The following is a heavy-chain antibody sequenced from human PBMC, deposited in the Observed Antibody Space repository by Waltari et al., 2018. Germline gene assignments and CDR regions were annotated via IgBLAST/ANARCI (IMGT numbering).Heavy chain of an antibody. CDR3: ARLLTGVLDY. J-gene: IGHJ4*02. D-gene: IGHD3-16*01. V-gene: IGHV3-53*01. CDR2: IYSGGST. Sequence: EVQLVESGGGLIQPGGSLRLSCAASGFTVSSNYMSWVRQAPGKGVEWVSVIYSGGSTYYADSLKGRFTISRDNSKKTLYLQMNSLRAEDTAVYYCARLLTGVLDYWGQGTLVTVSS. CDR1: GFTVSSNY.